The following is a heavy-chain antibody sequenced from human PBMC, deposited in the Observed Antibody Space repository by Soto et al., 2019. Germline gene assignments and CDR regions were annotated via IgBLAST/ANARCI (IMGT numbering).Heavy chain of an antibody. D-gene: IGHD2-8*01. V-gene: IGHV1-69*01. CDR2: IIPIFGTA. CDR1: GGTSSSYA. Sequence: QVQLVQSGAEVKKPGSSVKVSCKASGGTSSSYATSWVRQAPGQGLGWMGGIIPIFGTANYAQKFQGRVTITADESTSTAYMELSSLRSEDTAVYYCARTHECTNGVCYTGAFDIWGQGTMVTVSS. J-gene: IGHJ3*02. CDR3: ARTHECTNGVCYTGAFDI.